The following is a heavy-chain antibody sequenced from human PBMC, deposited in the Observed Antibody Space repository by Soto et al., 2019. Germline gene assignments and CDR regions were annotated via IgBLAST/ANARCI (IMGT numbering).Heavy chain of an antibody. D-gene: IGHD4-17*01. V-gene: IGHV1-3*01. CDR1: GYIFTNYH. Sequence: QVQFVQSGAEVKKPGASVKLSCKTYGYIFTNYHIHWVRQAPGQRLECMGWINPGNGYTLYSQKFQGRVTFTRDTSTSTVYMELSSLRSEDTAVYFCTRGADGNYHFDYWGQGTLVTVSS. J-gene: IGHJ4*02. CDR3: TRGADGNYHFDY. CDR2: INPGNGYT.